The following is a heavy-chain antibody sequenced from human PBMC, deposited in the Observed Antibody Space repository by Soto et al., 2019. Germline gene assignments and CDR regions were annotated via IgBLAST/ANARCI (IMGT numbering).Heavy chain of an antibody. CDR1: GFTVNSNY. CDR2: IYSDGST. J-gene: IGHJ4*02. Sequence: EVQLVESGGGLVQPGGSLRLSCAASGFTVNSNYMSWVRQAPGKGLEWVSVIYSDGSTYYADSVKGRFIISRDNSNNTLYFQMNSLRDEDTAVYYCATLTKYDILTGCYPSWGQGTLVPVSS. V-gene: IGHV3-66*01. D-gene: IGHD3-9*01. CDR3: ATLTKYDILTGCYPS.